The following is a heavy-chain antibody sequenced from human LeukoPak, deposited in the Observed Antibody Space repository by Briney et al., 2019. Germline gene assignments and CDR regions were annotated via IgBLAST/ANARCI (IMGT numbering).Heavy chain of an antibody. CDR3: ARKDGDY. V-gene: IGHV4-4*07. J-gene: IGHJ4*02. CDR2: IYSSGST. Sequence: SETLSLTCTGSGASLRAFHWNWFRQPAGKTLEWIGLIYSSGSTLLNPSLKTRVAMSLDLTKNQLSLRLTSLTAADTAMYYCARKDGDYWGQGTLVTVSS. CDR1: GASLRAFH.